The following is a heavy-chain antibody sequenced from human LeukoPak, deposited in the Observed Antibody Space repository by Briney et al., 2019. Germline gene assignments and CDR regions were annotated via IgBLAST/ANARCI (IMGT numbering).Heavy chain of an antibody. Sequence: SETLSLTCTVSGGSISSSSYYWGWIRQPPGKGLEWIGSIYYSVSTYYNPSLKSRVTISVDTSKNQFSLKLSSVTAADTAVYYCARHGLTTRFDPWGQGTLVTVSS. V-gene: IGHV4-39*01. CDR2: IYYSVST. J-gene: IGHJ5*02. CDR1: GGSISSSSYY. CDR3: ARHGLTTRFDP. D-gene: IGHD4-11*01.